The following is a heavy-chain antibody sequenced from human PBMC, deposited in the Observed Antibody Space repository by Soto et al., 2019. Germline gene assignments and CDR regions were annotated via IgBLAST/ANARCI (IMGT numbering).Heavy chain of an antibody. D-gene: IGHD2-15*01. CDR3: AKSSAGSSYCFDD. J-gene: IGHJ4*02. CDR1: GFTFSSLA. Sequence: PGGSLRLSCAASGFTFSSLAMSWVRQAPGKGLEWVSTISGVGGSTYYADSVKGRFTLSRDNSKNTLHVQMNSLRPEDTAVYYCAKSSAGSSYCFDDWGQGTLVTVSS. V-gene: IGHV3-23*01. CDR2: ISGVGGST.